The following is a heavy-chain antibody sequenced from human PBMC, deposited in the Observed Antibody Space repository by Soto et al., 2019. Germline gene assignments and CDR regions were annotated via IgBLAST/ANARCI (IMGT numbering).Heavy chain of an antibody. J-gene: IGHJ4*02. CDR2: LSDSGGRT. Sequence: EVQLLESGGGLVQPGGSLRLSCAASGFTVSSCGMSWVRQAPGKGLEWISGLSDSGGRTTYADSVKGRFTISRDNSNNTLYLQMNSLRVDDTAVYYCAKDSGYDSTDWGQGTLVTVSS. CDR1: GFTVSSCG. CDR3: AKDSGYDSTD. D-gene: IGHD3-22*01. V-gene: IGHV3-23*01.